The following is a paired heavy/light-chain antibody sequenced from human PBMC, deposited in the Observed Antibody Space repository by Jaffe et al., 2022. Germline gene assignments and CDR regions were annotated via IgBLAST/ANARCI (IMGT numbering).Light chain of an antibody. CDR2: SNN. Sequence: QFVLTQPPSASGTPGQRITISCSGSNSNIGSNSVKWYQQVPGTAPKVVIYSNNLRPSGVPDRFSGSRSGTSASLVISGLQSEDEADYYCAAWDDSLDGHVVFGGGTKLTVL. CDR1: NSNIGSNS. V-gene: IGLV1-44*01. CDR3: AAWDDSLDGHVV. J-gene: IGLJ2*01.
Heavy chain of an antibody. CDR1: GFSLATTGEG. V-gene: IGHV2-5*02. CDR2: VYWDDDK. CDR3: AHRQWYSGGRFDQ. J-gene: IGHJ4*02. D-gene: IGHD1-26*01. Sequence: QITLKESGPTLIKPTQTLTLTCTFSGFSLATTGEGVGWIRQPPGKALEWLALVYWDDDKRYRPSLKNRLSITKDTSKNQVILNMTLMDPVDTGTYFCAHRQWYSGGRFDQWGQGTPVTVSS.